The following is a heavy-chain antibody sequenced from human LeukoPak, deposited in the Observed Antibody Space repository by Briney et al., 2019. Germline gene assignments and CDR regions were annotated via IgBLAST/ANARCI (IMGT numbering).Heavy chain of an antibody. CDR1: GCTFSSYS. CDR2: ISSSSSTI. CDR3: ARGPAAAGPLGFDY. Sequence: PGGSLRLSCAASGCTFSSYSMNWVRQAPGKWLEWVSYISSSSSTIYYPAPVRGGFITSRDNSKNTMYLQINSLRAEHTAVYYCARGPAAAGPLGFDYWGQGTLVTVSS. V-gene: IGHV3-48*01. J-gene: IGHJ4*02. D-gene: IGHD6-13*01.